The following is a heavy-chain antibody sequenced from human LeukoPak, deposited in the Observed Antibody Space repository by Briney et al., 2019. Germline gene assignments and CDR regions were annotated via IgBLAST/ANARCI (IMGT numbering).Heavy chain of an antibody. V-gene: IGHV3-7*01. J-gene: IGHJ4*02. D-gene: IGHD1-1*01. Sequence: GGSLRLSCAASGFTFSSHWMSWVRQAPGKGLEWVANMNEDGSDKYYVDSVKGRFTISRDNAKNSLYLQMNSLRAEGTAVYYCARDRRLDYWGQGTLVTVSS. CDR3: ARDRRLDY. CDR2: MNEDGSDK. CDR1: GFTFSSHW.